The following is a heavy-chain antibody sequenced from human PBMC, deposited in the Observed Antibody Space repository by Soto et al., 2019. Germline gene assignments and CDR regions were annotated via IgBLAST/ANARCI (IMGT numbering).Heavy chain of an antibody. Sequence: HPXGSLRFSCAASGFTFSTYWMHGVRQVPEKGLMWVSRINRDGNIRSYADSVRGRLTISRDNGKSTLYLQMDSLRVEDTAVYYCARDGDQESSGYYNPDAFDIWGQGTTVTVSS. CDR2: INRDGNIR. D-gene: IGHD3-22*01. CDR1: GFTFSTYW. CDR3: ARDGDQESSGYYNPDAFDI. J-gene: IGHJ3*02. V-gene: IGHV3-74*01.